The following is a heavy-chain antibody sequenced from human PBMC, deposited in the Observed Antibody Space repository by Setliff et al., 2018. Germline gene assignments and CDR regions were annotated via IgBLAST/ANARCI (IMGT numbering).Heavy chain of an antibody. J-gene: IGHJ3*02. CDR1: GYRFTTYW. D-gene: IGHD6-25*01. CDR3: ARLGAPASHDAFDI. V-gene: IGHV5-51*01. Sequence: GESLKISFKGSGYRFTTYWIGWVRQMPGKGLEWMGIVFSGDSDTRYSPSFQGQVTMSADKSINTAYLQWSSLKASDTAMYYCARLGAPASHDAFDIWGQGTMVTVSS. CDR2: VFSGDSDT.